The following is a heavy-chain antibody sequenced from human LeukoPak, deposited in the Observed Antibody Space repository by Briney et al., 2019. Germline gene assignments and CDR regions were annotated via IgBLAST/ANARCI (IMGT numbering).Heavy chain of an antibody. V-gene: IGHV6-1*01. CDR3: ARDPGYYYAMDV. CDR2: TYYRSKWYY. Sequence: SQTLSLTCAISGDSVSSNTAAWNWVRQSPSRGLEWLGRTYYRSKWYYDYATSVSSRMAINPDTSKNLCSLQLNSVTPEDTAVYYCARDPGYYYAMDVWGQGTTVTVSS. J-gene: IGHJ6*02. CDR1: GDSVSSNTAA. D-gene: IGHD2-15*01.